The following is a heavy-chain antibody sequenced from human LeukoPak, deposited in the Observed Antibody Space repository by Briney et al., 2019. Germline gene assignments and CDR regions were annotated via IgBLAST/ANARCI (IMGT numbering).Heavy chain of an antibody. CDR2: ISSSSYI. CDR1: GFTFSSYS. J-gene: IGHJ3*02. V-gene: IGHV3-21*01. CDR3: AREERRAFDI. D-gene: IGHD6-25*01. Sequence: GGSLRLSYAASGFTFSSYSMNWVRQAPGKGLEWVSSISSSSYIYYADSVKGRFTISRDNAKNSLYLQMNSLRAEDTAVYYCAREERRAFDIWGQGTMVTVSS.